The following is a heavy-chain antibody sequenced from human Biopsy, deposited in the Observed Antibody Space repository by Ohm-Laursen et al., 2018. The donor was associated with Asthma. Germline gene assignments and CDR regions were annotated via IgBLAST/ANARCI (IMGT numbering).Heavy chain of an antibody. V-gene: IGHV4-39*01. CDR1: SGSGGYMRSGNYS. CDR3: ARHWNWGSFFDY. Sequence: TLSLTCSLSSGSGGYMRSGNYSWGWIRQPPGKGLEWIGSISYTGNTDIPSLRSRVTLSVDTSKNNFSLKLTSVTAADTAVFYCARHWNWGSFFDYWSQGMLVTVSS. J-gene: IGHJ4*02. CDR2: ISYTGNT. D-gene: IGHD7-27*01.